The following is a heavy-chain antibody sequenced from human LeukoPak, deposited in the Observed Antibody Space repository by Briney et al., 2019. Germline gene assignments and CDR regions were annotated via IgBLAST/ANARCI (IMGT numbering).Heavy chain of an antibody. V-gene: IGHV3-73*01. CDR1: GFTFSNFG. Sequence: GGSLRLSCAASGFTFSNFGMHWVRQASGKGLEWVGRIRSKANSYATAYAASVKGRFTISRDDSKNTAYLQMNSLKTEDTAVYYCIPGRGSGSYLDYWGQGTLVTVSS. CDR2: IRSKANSYAT. CDR3: IPGRGSGSYLDY. D-gene: IGHD3-10*01. J-gene: IGHJ4*02.